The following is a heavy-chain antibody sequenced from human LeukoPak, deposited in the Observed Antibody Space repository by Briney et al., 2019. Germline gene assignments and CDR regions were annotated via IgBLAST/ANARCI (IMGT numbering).Heavy chain of an antibody. CDR3: AKGPNESSNYLFDY. CDR2: RSGSGGET. Sequence: GGSLRLSCAASGFAFSSYAMNWVRQAPGKGLEWISVRSGSGGETYYAGSVKGRFTISRDNSKNTVYVELNSLGGDDTAVYYCAKGPNESSNYLFDYWGQGTLVTVSS. CDR1: GFAFSSYA. J-gene: IGHJ4*02. D-gene: IGHD4-11*01. V-gene: IGHV3-23*01.